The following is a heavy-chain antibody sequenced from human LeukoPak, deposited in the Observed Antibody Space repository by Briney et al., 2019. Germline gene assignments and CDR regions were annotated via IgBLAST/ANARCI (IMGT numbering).Heavy chain of an antibody. CDR3: VRDRGCSGGSCYFGHDFDY. V-gene: IGHV4-38-2*02. CDR2: IYHSGST. Sequence: SETLSLTCAVSSYSLTNGFYWGWIRQPPGKGLEWIGNIYHSGSTYYNPSLKSRVTISVDTSKNQFSLKLSSLTAADTAVYYCVRDRGCSGGSCYFGHDFDYWGQGTLVTASS. J-gene: IGHJ4*02. CDR1: SYSLTNGFY. D-gene: IGHD2-15*01.